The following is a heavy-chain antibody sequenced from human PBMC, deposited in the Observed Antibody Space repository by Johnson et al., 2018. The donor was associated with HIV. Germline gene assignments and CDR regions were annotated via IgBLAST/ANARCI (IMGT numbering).Heavy chain of an antibody. CDR2: ISYDGSNK. CDR3: ARARLGELLWAFDI. CDR1: GFTFSSYW. J-gene: IGHJ3*02. D-gene: IGHD1-26*01. V-gene: IGHV3-30*03. Sequence: QVQLVESGGGLVQPGGSLRLSCAASGFTFSSYWMHWVRQAPGKGLEWVAVISYDGSNKYYADSVKGRFTISRDNSKNTLYLQMNSLRAEDTAVYYCARARLGELLWAFDIWGQGTMVTVSS.